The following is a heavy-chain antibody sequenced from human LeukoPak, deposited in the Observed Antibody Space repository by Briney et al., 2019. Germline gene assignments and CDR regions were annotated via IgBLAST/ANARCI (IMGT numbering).Heavy chain of an antibody. J-gene: IGHJ4*02. Sequence: GGSLRLSCAASGFTFSSYSMNWVRQAPGKGLEWVANIKQDGSEKYYVDSVKGRFTISRDNAKNSLYLQMNSLRAEDTAVYYCARFGDYYDSSGYYYHRYYFDYWGQGTLVTVSS. CDR3: ARFGDYYDSSGYYYHRYYFDY. CDR2: IKQDGSEK. CDR1: GFTFSSYS. V-gene: IGHV3-7*01. D-gene: IGHD3-22*01.